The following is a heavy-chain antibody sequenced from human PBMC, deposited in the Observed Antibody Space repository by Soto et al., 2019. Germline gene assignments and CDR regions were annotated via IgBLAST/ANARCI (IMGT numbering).Heavy chain of an antibody. D-gene: IGHD2-2*01. CDR3: ARDTSHCSSTSCSIVVHAFDI. CDR2: INSDGSST. CDR1: GFTFSSFW. V-gene: IGHV3-74*01. Sequence: GGSLRLSCAASGFTFSSFWMHWVRQAPGKGLVWVSRINSDGSSTSYADSVKGRFTISRDNAKNTLYLQMNSLRAEDTAVYYCARDTSHCSSTSCSIVVHAFDIWGQGTMVTVSS. J-gene: IGHJ3*02.